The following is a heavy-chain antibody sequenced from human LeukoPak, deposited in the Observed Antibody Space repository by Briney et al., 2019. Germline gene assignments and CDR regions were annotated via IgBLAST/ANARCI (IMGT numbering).Heavy chain of an antibody. CDR2: ISSGGSTI. D-gene: IGHD6-19*01. Sequence: GGSLRLSCAASGFIFSNYDMNWVRQAPGKGLEWVSFISSGGSTIFYADSVKGRFTISRDDAKNSLYVQMNNLRVEDTAVYYCAREGHLYSSGWYLDAFDIWGQGTMVTVSS. CDR1: GFIFSNYD. J-gene: IGHJ3*02. CDR3: AREGHLYSSGWYLDAFDI. V-gene: IGHV3-48*01.